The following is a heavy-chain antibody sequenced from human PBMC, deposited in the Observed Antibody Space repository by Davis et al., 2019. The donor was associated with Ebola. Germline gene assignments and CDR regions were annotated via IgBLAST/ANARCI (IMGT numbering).Heavy chain of an antibody. CDR2: IYPGDSDT. D-gene: IGHD2-2*01. V-gene: IGHV5-51*01. J-gene: IGHJ6*02. CDR1: GYSSTSYW. Sequence: GESLKISCKGSGYSSTSYWIGWVRQMPGKGLEWMGIIYPGDSDTRYSPSFQGQVTISADKSISTAYLQWSSLKASDTAMYYCARRGYCSSTSCSPGGMDVWGQGTTVTVSS. CDR3: ARRGYCSSTSCSPGGMDV.